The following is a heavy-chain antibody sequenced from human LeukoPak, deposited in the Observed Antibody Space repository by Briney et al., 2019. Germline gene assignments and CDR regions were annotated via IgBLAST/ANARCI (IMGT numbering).Heavy chain of an antibody. Sequence: QPGGSLRLSCAASGFTFSGSEMNWVRQAPGKGLEWVSSISSSGSTIYYADSVKGRFTVSRDNAKKSLYLQMNSLRAEDTAVYYCAGAGFDYWGQGTLVTVSS. V-gene: IGHV3-48*03. CDR3: AGAGFDY. J-gene: IGHJ4*02. CDR2: ISSSGSTI. CDR1: GFTFSGSE.